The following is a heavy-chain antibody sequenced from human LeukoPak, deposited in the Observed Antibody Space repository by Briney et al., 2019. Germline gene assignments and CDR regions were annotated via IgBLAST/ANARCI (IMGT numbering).Heavy chain of an antibody. D-gene: IGHD2-2*01. Sequence: SETLSLTCTVSGGSLSRYYWSCIRQPAGEGLEWIGRIYTSGSTNYNPSLKSRVTMSVDTSKNQFSLKLSSVTAADTAVYYCAREGDCSSTSCYDYYYYMDVWGKGTTVTVSS. V-gene: IGHV4-4*07. CDR2: IYTSGST. CDR1: GGSLSRYY. J-gene: IGHJ6*03. CDR3: AREGDCSSTSCYDYYYYMDV.